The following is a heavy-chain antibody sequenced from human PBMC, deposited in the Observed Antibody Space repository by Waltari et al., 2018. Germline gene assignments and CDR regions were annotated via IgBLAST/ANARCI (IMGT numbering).Heavy chain of an antibody. CDR2: INHDGTT. Sequence: QVQLQESGPRLVKPSETLSLTCGVSGFSISSGHYWGWIRQPPGKGLEWVGCINHDGTTYYNPSLKGRVTRSVDTSRNQGSLRLTAVTAADTAVYFCARDGRDAFDYWGRGILVTVSS. CDR1: GFSISSGHY. V-gene: IGHV4-38-2*02. CDR3: ARDGRDAFDY. J-gene: IGHJ4*02.